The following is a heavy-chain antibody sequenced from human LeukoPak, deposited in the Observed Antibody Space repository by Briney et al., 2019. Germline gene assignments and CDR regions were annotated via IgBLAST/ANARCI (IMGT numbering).Heavy chain of an antibody. CDR1: GGSISSSSYY. J-gene: IGHJ4*02. V-gene: IGHV4-39*07. Sequence: PSETLSLTCTVSGGSISSSSYYWGWIRQPPGKGLEWIGSIYYSGSTNYNPSLKSRVTISVDTSKNQFSLKLSSVTAADTAVYYCARRRLRYFDWAYYFDYWGQGTLVTVSS. CDR3: ARRRLRYFDWAYYFDY. CDR2: IYYSGST. D-gene: IGHD3-9*01.